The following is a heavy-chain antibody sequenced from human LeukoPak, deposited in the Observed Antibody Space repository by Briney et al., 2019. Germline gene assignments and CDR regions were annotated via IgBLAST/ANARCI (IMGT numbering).Heavy chain of an antibody. D-gene: IGHD5-12*01. CDR1: GLTFSSYG. CDR3: AKDRSGYVGSLDY. Sequence: PGGSLRLSCAASGLTFSSYGMHWVRQAPGKGLEWVAVISYDGSNKYYADSVKGRFTISRDNSKNTLYLQMNSLRAEDTAVYYCAKDRSGYVGSLDYWDQGTLVTVSS. CDR2: ISYDGSNK. V-gene: IGHV3-30*18. J-gene: IGHJ4*02.